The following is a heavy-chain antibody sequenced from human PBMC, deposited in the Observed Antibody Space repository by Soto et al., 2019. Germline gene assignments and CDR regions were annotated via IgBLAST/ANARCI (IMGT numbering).Heavy chain of an antibody. D-gene: IGHD2-21*01. Sequence: QGQLVQSGAEVKTPGASVKVSCKASGYTFASYDMTWVRQAPGQGFEWMGWMNPNSNNTGYAQKFPGRLTMTRDIACSKAQLILSSLRNEDTAVYYCARSDGYHFNWLVPWGQGSMVPVSA. CDR2: MNPNSNNT. CDR1: GYTFASYD. J-gene: IGHJ5*02. V-gene: IGHV1-8*01. CDR3: ARSDGYHFNWLVP.